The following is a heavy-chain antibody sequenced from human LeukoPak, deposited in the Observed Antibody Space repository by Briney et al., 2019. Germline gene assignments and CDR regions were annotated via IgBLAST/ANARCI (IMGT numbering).Heavy chain of an antibody. Sequence: SETLSLTCTVSGGSISSGGYYWSWIRQHPGKGLEWIGYIYYSGSTCYNPSLKSRVTTSVDTSKNQFSLKLSSVTAADTAVYYCARSFRSRSGNWFDPWGQGTLVTVSS. D-gene: IGHD6-6*01. CDR2: IYYSGST. CDR1: GGSISSGGYY. CDR3: ARSFRSRSGNWFDP. J-gene: IGHJ5*02. V-gene: IGHV4-31*03.